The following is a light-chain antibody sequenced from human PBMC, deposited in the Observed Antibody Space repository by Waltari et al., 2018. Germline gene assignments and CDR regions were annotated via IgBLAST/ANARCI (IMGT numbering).Light chain of an antibody. J-gene: IGKJ3*01. CDR3: QQYYTTPPT. CDR1: PSVLYSSNNKNY. CDR2: WAS. Sequence: IVMTQSPDPLAVSLGGRATIHCKSSPSVLYSSNNKNYLAWYQQKPGQPPKLLIYWASTRESGVPDRFSGSGSGTDFTLTISSLLAEDVALYYCQQYYTTPPTFGPGTKVDIK. V-gene: IGKV4-1*01.